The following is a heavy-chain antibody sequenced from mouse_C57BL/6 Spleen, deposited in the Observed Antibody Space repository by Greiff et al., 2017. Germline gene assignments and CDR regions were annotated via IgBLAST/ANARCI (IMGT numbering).Heavy chain of an antibody. J-gene: IGHJ2*01. CDR3: ASDDYDYFDD. D-gene: IGHD2-4*01. Sequence: EVMLVESGGGLVKPGGSLKLSCAASGFTFSSYAMSWVRQTPEKRLEWVATISDGGSYTYYPDNVKGRFTISRDNAKNNLYLQMSHLKSEDTAMYYCASDDYDYFDDWGQGTTLTVAS. V-gene: IGHV5-4*03. CDR1: GFTFSSYA. CDR2: ISDGGSYT.